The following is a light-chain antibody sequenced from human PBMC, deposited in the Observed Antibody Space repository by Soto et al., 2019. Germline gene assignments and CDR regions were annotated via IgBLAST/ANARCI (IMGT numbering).Light chain of an antibody. J-gene: IGLJ2*01. CDR1: NIGSEN. CDR2: RDR. V-gene: IGLV3-9*01. Sequence: SYELTQPLSVSVALGQTARITCGRNNIGSENVNWYQQKPGQAPVLVIYRDRNRPSGIPERFSGSNSRNTATLTINRAQAGDEADYYCQVWDSSSEVVFGGGTKLTVL. CDR3: QVWDSSSEVV.